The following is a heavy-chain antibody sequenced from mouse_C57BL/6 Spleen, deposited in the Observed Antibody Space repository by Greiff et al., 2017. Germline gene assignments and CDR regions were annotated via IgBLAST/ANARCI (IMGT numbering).Heavy chain of an antibody. D-gene: IGHD1-1*01. V-gene: IGHV1-85*01. J-gene: IGHJ3*01. CDR1: GYTFTSYD. Sequence: QVQLQQPGPELVKPGASVKLSCKASGYTFTSYDINWVKQRPGLGLEWIGRIYPRDGGTKYNEKFKGKATLSVDTSSSTAYMELHSLTSEDSAVYFCARTTYCGSSGCWFDYWGQGTLVTVSA. CDR2: IYPRDGGT. CDR3: ARTTYCGSSGCWFDY.